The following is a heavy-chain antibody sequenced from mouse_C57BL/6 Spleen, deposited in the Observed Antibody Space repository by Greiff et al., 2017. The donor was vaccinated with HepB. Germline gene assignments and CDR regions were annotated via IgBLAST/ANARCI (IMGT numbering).Heavy chain of an antibody. J-gene: IGHJ2*01. CDR1: GFTFSSYG. CDR2: ISSGGSYT. Sequence: VQLKESGGDLVKPGGSLKLSCAASGFTFSSYGMSWVRQTPDKRLEWVATISSGGSYTYYPDSVKGRFTISRDNAKNTLYLQMSSLKSEDTAMNYCARHYDYDVDFDYWGQGTTLTVSS. D-gene: IGHD2-4*01. CDR3: ARHYDYDVDFDY. V-gene: IGHV5-6*01.